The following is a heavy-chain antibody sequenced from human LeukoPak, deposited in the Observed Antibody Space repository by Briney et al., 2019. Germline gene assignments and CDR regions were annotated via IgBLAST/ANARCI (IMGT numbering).Heavy chain of an antibody. D-gene: IGHD3-10*01. J-gene: IGHJ6*02. CDR1: GLTFSNYW. CDR3: ARERRGVYYYGMDV. V-gene: IGHV3-7*03. CDR2: IKQDGSEK. Sequence: GGSLRLSCAASGLTFSNYWMYWVRQAPGKGLEWVANIKQDGSEKNYVDSVKGRFIISRDNAKNSLYLQMNTLRADDTAVYYCARERRGVYYYGMDVWGQGTTVTVSS.